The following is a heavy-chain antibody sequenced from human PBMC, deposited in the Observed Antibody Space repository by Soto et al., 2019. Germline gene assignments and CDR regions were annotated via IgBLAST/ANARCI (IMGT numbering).Heavy chain of an antibody. Sequence: RASVKVSCKASGFTFTSSAVQWVRQARGQRLEWIGWIVVGSGNTNYAQKFQERVTITRDMSTSTAYMELSSLRSEDTAVYYCAAAFRYSLSSWSGIVGATPPGYGMDVWGQGTTVTVSS. J-gene: IGHJ6*02. CDR1: GFTFTSSA. V-gene: IGHV1-58*01. CDR3: AAAFRYSLSSWSGIVGATPPGYGMDV. CDR2: IVVGSGNT. D-gene: IGHD1-26*01.